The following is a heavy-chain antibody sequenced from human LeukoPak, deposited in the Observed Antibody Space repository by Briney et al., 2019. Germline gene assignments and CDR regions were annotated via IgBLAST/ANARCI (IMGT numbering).Heavy chain of an antibody. D-gene: IGHD3-10*01. CDR2: INPSGGST. Sequence: ASVKVSCKASGYTFTSYGISWVRQAPGQGLEWMGIINPSGGSTSCAQKFQGRVTMTRDTSTSTVYMELSSLRSEDTAVYYCAREVGPRFGELSSNFDYWGQGTLVTVSS. J-gene: IGHJ4*02. V-gene: IGHV1-46*01. CDR3: AREVGPRFGELSSNFDY. CDR1: GYTFTSYG.